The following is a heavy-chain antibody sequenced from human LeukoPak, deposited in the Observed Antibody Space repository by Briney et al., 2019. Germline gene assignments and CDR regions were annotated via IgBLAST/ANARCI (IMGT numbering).Heavy chain of an antibody. CDR3: VRDHGGSYWSWFDP. D-gene: IGHD1-26*01. V-gene: IGHV4-61*02. Sequence: SETLSLTCTVSGGSISSSSYYWSWIRQPAVKGLEWIGRIYTSGSTNYNPSFKSRVTMSVDTSKNQFSLKLSSVTAADTAVYYCVRDHGGSYWSWFDPWGQGTLVTVSS. CDR2: IYTSGST. CDR1: GGSISSSSYY. J-gene: IGHJ5*02.